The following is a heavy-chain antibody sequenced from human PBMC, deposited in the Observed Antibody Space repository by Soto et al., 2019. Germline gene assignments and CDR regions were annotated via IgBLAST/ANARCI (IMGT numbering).Heavy chain of an antibody. V-gene: IGHV3-11*06. D-gene: IGHD2-8*01. CDR3: ARDLRFSSTNYFDF. CDR1: GCLFTDYY. CDR2: IDGSSDYT. Sequence: LLLTCPASGCLFTDYYMSWIRQPPGKGLEWLAYIDGSSDYTNSADSVKGRFTISRDNAKNSVFLQMNNLRADDTAVYYCARDLRFSSTNYFDFWGRGILVTVSS. J-gene: IGHJ4*02.